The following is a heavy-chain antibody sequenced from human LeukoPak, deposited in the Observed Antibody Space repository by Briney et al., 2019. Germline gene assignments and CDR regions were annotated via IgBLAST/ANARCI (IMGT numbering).Heavy chain of an antibody. D-gene: IGHD5-18*01. CDR1: GGSFSGHY. Sequence: SETLSLTCTVSGGSFSGHYWTWIRQPAGRGLEFIGRVYITGPTNYNASLLGRVTMSVDTSKSQFSLNLTSVTAADTAVYYCARAHTPLRSDYYYYLDVWGKGTTVTVS. CDR3: ARAHTPLRSDYYYYLDV. V-gene: IGHV4-4*07. J-gene: IGHJ6*03. CDR2: VYITGPT.